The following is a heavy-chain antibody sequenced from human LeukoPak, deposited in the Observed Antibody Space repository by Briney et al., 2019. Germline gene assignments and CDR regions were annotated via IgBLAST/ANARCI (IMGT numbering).Heavy chain of an antibody. CDR2: IYYSGGT. V-gene: IGHV4-39*01. D-gene: IGHD6-13*01. J-gene: IGHJ4*02. Sequence: SETLSLTCTVSGGSISRAGYYWGWIRQPPGKGLEWIESIYYSGGTYSNPSFKSRVTTFVDTSKNQFSLKLNSVTAADTAVYYCARHPPLYSSSPDYFDYWGQGSLVTVSS. CDR3: ARHPPLYSSSPDYFDY. CDR1: GGSISRAGYY.